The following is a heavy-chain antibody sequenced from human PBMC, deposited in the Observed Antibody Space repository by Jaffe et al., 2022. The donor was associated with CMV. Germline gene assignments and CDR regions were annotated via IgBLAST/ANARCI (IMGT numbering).Heavy chain of an antibody. CDR1: GFTFSSYA. D-gene: IGHD2-2*01. Sequence: EVQLLESGGGLVQPGGSLRLSCAASGFTFSSYAMSWVRQAPGKGLEWVSAISGSGGSTYYADSVKGRFTISRDNSKNTLYLQMNSLRAEDTAVYYCAKGINDIVVVPAASYYYYYYGMDVWGQGTTVTVSS. CDR2: ISGSGGST. V-gene: IGHV3-23*01. CDR3: AKGINDIVVVPAASYYYYYYGMDV. J-gene: IGHJ6*02.